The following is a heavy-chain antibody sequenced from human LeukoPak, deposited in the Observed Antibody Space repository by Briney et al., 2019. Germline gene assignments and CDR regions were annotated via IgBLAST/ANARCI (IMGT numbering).Heavy chain of an antibody. CDR3: ARDGYYGSGTLMGFDP. D-gene: IGHD3-10*01. J-gene: IGHJ5*02. V-gene: IGHV4-59*01. CDR2: IYYSGST. Sequence: SETLSLTCTVSGGSISSYYWSWIRQPPGKGLEWIGYIYYSGSTNYNPSLKSRVTISVDTFKNQFSLKLSSVTAADTAVYYCARDGYYGSGTLMGFDPWGQGTLVTVSS. CDR1: GGSISSYY.